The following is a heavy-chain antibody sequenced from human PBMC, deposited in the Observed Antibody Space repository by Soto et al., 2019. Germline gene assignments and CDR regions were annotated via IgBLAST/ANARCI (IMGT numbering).Heavy chain of an antibody. CDR1: GFIFSDHY. CDR2: SRDKVHSYTT. J-gene: IGHJ6*02. V-gene: IGHV3-72*01. D-gene: IGHD3-10*01. CDR3: GRGPGKAPRNYRYGLDV. Sequence: PGGSLRLSCAASGFIFSDHYMDWVRQTPGKGLEWVGRSRDKVHSYTTEYAASVKGRFTISRDDSKNSLYLQMSSLNTEDTALYYCGRGPGKAPRNYRYGLDVWGQGTTVTVSS.